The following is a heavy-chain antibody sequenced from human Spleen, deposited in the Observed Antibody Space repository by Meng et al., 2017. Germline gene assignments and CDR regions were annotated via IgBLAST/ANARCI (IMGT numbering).Heavy chain of an antibody. V-gene: IGHV7-4-1*02. CDR1: GYTFTDFA. CDR2: INTNTGNP. CDR3: ARGKRRRCWDLLHGNYYHALDV. J-gene: IGHJ6*02. Sequence: ASVKVSCKASGYTFTDFALNWVRQAPGQGLEWMGWINTNTGNPTYAHGFTGRFVFSLDTSVSTAYLQISGLKAEDTALYYCARGKRRRCWDLLHGNYYHALDVWGQGTTVTVSS. D-gene: IGHD1-26*01.